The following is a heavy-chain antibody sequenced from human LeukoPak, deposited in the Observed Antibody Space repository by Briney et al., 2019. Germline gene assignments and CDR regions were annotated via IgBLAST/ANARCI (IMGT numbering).Heavy chain of an antibody. V-gene: IGHV1-69*05. J-gene: IGHJ4*02. CDR3: ARGPLYDILTGYSSHFDY. D-gene: IGHD3-9*01. CDR1: GGTFSSYA. CDR2: IIPIFGTA. Sequence: GASVKVSCKASGGTFSSYAISWVRQAPGQGLEWMGRIIPIFGTANYAQKFQGRVTITTDESTSTAYMELSSLRSEDTAVYYCARGPLYDILTGYSSHFDYWGPGTLVTVSS.